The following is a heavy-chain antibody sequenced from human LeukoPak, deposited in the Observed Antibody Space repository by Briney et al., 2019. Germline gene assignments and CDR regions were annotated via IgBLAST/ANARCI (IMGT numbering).Heavy chain of an antibody. CDR3: AKACGGTCSDAFDI. D-gene: IGHD2-15*01. CDR2: ISWNSGSI. J-gene: IGHJ3*02. CDR1: GFIFDDYA. Sequence: GRSLRLSCATSGFIFDDYAMHWVRQAPGKGLEWVSGISWNSGSIGYADSVKGRFTISRDNAKNSLHLQMNSLRAEDMALYYCAKACGGTCSDAFDIWGQGTMVTVSS. V-gene: IGHV3-9*03.